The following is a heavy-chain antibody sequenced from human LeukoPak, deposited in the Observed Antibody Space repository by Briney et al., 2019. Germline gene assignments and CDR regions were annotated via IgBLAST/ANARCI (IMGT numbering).Heavy chain of an antibody. V-gene: IGHV4-59*11. J-gene: IGHJ3*02. CDR2: ISYSGST. CDR3: ARDPTTVTKGFDI. Sequence: SETLSLICTVSDDSFSSHYWTWIRQPPGKGLEGIGYISYSGSTNYNPSLKSRVTISVDTSKNQFSLKLSSVTAADTAVYYCARDPTTVTKGFDIWGQGTMVTVSS. CDR1: DDSFSSHY. D-gene: IGHD4-17*01.